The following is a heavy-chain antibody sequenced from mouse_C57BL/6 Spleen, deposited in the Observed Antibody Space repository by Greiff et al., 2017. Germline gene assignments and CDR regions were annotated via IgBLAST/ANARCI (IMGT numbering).Heavy chain of an antibody. CDR1: GYTFTEYT. CDR3: ARHEEGYGYDGWYFDV. J-gene: IGHJ1*03. Sequence: VQLQQSGAELVKPGASVKLSCKASGYTFTEYTIHWVKQRSGQGLEWIGWFYPGSGSIKYNEKFKDKATLTADKSSSTVYMELSRLTSEDSAVXFCARHEEGYGYDGWYFDVWGTGTTVTVSS. D-gene: IGHD2-2*01. V-gene: IGHV1-62-2*01. CDR2: FYPGSGSI.